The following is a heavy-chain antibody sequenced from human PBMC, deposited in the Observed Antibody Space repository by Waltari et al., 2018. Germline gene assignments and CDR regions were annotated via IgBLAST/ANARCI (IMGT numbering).Heavy chain of an antibody. CDR2: IYYSGST. CDR1: GCSISSYC. Sequence: QVQLQESGPGLVKPSETLSLTCTVSGCSISSYCWIWIRQPPGKGLEWIGYIYYSGSTNYNPSLKSRVTISVDTSKNQFSLKLSSVTAADTAVYYCARGHVLLWFGEGSYFDPWGQGTLVTVSS. D-gene: IGHD3-10*01. J-gene: IGHJ5*02. V-gene: IGHV4-59*01. CDR3: ARGHVLLWFGEGSYFDP.